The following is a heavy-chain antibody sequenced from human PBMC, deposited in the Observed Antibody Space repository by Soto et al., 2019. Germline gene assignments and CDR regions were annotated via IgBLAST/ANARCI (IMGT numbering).Heavy chain of an antibody. J-gene: IGHJ6*02. CDR3: ARHATGHIVVVTAIPVYYYGMDV. CDR2: IYSSENT. D-gene: IGHD2-21*02. V-gene: IGHV4-39*01. CDR1: GGSVSSSSYS. Sequence: SETLSLTCTVSGGSVSSSSYSWGWIRQSPGKGLEWIGTIYSSENTYYNPSLMSRVTISVDTSKNQFSLKLSSVTAADTAVYYCARHATGHIVVVTAIPVYYYGMDVWGQGTTVTVSS.